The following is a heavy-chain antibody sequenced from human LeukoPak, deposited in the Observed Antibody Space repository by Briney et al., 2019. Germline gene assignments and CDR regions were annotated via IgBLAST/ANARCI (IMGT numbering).Heavy chain of an antibody. J-gene: IGHJ4*02. CDR1: GGSISSYY. V-gene: IGHV4-59*01. CDR3: ARVPGRSSSWTLDY. Sequence: PSETLSLTCTVSGGSISSYYWSWIRQPPGKGLEWIGYIYYSGSTNYNPSLKSRVNISVDTSKNQFSLKLSSVTAADTAVYYCARVPGRSSSWTLDYWGQGTLVTVSS. CDR2: IYYSGST. D-gene: IGHD6-13*01.